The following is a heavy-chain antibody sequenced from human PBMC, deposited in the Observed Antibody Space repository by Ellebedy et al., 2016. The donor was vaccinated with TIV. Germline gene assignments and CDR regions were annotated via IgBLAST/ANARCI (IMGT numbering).Heavy chain of an antibody. CDR2: IYTDETT. Sequence: GGSLRLSCAASEFTVSYNYMNWVRQAPGKGPEWVSGIYTDETTYYADSVRGRFTIFRDNSKNTLYLQLKSLRTEDTAVYYCARGGIVGGPTEYYFDSWGQGTLVTVSS. V-gene: IGHV3-66*01. J-gene: IGHJ4*02. D-gene: IGHD1-26*01. CDR1: EFTVSYNY. CDR3: ARGGIVGGPTEYYFDS.